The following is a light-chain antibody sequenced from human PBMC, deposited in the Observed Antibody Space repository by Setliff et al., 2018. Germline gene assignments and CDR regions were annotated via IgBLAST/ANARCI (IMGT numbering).Light chain of an antibody. CDR3: QQYNDYSRT. CDR2: QAS. V-gene: IGKV1-5*03. Sequence: DIQMTQSPSTLSASVGDRVTITCRASQSVSSRLAWYQQKPGKAPKLLIYQASSLESGVPSRFSGSGSGTDFTLTISSLQPDDFATYYCQQYNDYSRTFGQGTKVDIK. J-gene: IGKJ1*01. CDR1: QSVSSR.